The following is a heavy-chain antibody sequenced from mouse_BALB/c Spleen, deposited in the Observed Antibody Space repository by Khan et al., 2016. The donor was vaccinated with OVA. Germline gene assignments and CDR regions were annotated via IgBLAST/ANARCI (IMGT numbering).Heavy chain of an antibody. CDR1: GYSITSDYA. D-gene: IGHD2-1*01. CDR2: ISYSGST. Sequence: EVQLQESGPGLVKPSQSLSLTCTVTGYSITSDYAWNCVRQFLGNKPEWMGHISYSGSTSCNPSLKGRISITRDTSKNQFFLQLNSVTTEDTATYNCASGAYDGNWYFDDWGTGSAVTVSS. J-gene: IGHJ1*03. V-gene: IGHV3-2*02. CDR3: ASGAYDGNWYFDD.